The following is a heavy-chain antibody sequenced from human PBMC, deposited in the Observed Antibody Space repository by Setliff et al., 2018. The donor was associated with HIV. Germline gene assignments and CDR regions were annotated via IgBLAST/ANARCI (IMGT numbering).Heavy chain of an antibody. CDR2: IYYSGST. Sequence: SETLSLTCSVSGDSISSGSYYWSWIRQSPGKGLEWLGYIYYSGSTNYNPSLKSRVTISVDTSKNQFSLTLNSVTAADTAVYYCARGPAGRLVFLSYWGQGTLVTVSS. V-gene: IGHV4-61*01. D-gene: IGHD6-6*01. CDR1: GDSISSGSYY. J-gene: IGHJ4*02. CDR3: ARGPAGRLVFLSY.